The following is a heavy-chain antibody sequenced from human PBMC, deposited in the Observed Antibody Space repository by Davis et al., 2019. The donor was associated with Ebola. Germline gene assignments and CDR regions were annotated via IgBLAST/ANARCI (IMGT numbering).Heavy chain of an antibody. J-gene: IGHJ4*02. CDR2: ISAYNGNT. D-gene: IGHD5-12*01. V-gene: IGHV1-18*01. CDR3: ARGSGQSAYDYIDY. Sequence: ASVKVSCEASGYTFTSYGISWVRQAPGQGLEWMGWISAYNGNTNYAQKLQGRVTINRDTSASTAYMELSSLRSEDTAVYYCARGSGQSAYDYIDYWDQGTLVTVSS. CDR1: GYTFTSYG.